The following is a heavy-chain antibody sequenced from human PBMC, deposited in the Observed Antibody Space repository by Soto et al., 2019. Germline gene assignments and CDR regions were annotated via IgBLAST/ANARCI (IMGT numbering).Heavy chain of an antibody. J-gene: IGHJ4*02. CDR3: AKNWDTTSSSSSH. CDR1: GFTFSTYA. CDR2: ISGSGGST. D-gene: IGHD6-6*01. Sequence: EVQLLESGGGLVQPGGSLRLSCAASGFTFSTYAMSWVRQAPGKGLEWVSAISGSGGSTYYADCVKGRFTSSRDKSKKTLYLQMNSLKAEDTAVYYCAKNWDTTSSSSSHWGQGTLVTVSS. V-gene: IGHV3-23*01.